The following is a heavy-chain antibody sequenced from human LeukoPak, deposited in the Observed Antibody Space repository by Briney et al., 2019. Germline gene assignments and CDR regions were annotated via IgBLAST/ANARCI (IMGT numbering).Heavy chain of an antibody. CDR2: IYTSGTT. D-gene: IGHD2-21*02. V-gene: IGHV4-4*07. J-gene: IGHJ4*02. Sequence: SETLSLTCTVSGGSISSYYWSWIRQPAGKGLEWIGRIYTSGTTNYNPSLKSRVTMSVDTSKSQFSLKLTSVTAADTAVYYCARGPYCGGDCYFDYRGQGTLVTVSS. CDR3: ARGPYCGGDCYFDY. CDR1: GGSISSYY.